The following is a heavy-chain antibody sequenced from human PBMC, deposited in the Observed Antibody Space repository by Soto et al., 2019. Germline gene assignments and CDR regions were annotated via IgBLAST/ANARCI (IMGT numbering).Heavy chain of an antibody. V-gene: IGHV4-59*08. Sequence: SETLSLTCTVSGDSMSSYYWNWIRQPPGKGLEWIGLIHYTGSTNYNPSLRSRVTISVDTSNKQFSLKLSSVTAADTAVYYCARVWFGVVTYPLGDTENFDYWGQGTLVTVSS. CDR1: GDSMSSYY. D-gene: IGHD3-3*01. CDR2: IHYTGST. J-gene: IGHJ4*02. CDR3: ARVWFGVVTYPLGDTENFDY.